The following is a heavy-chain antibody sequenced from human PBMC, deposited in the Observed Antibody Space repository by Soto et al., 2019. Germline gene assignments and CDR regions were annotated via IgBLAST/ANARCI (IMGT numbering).Heavy chain of an antibody. D-gene: IGHD6-19*01. V-gene: IGHV3-23*01. CDR2: ISGSGGST. J-gene: IGHJ6*03. CDR3: AKTSSGWYLNYMDV. CDR1: GFTFSSYA. Sequence: EVQLLESGGGLVQPGGSLRLSCAASGFTFSSYAMSWVRQAPGKVLEWVSAISGSGGSTYYADSVKGRFTISRDNSKNTLYLQMNSLRAEDTAVYYCAKTSSGWYLNYMDVWGKGTTVTVSS.